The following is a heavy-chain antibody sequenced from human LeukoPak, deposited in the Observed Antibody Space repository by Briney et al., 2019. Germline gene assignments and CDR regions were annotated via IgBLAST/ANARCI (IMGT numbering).Heavy chain of an antibody. D-gene: IGHD6-13*01. J-gene: IGHJ3*02. CDR3: AKDRSIAAAGSNRGAFDI. CDR1: GFTFDDYA. V-gene: IGHV3-9*01. Sequence: PGGSLRLSCAASGFTFDDYAMHWVRQAPGKGLGWVSGISWNSGSIGYADSVKGRFTISRDNAKNSLYLQMNSLRAEDTALYYCAKDRSIAAAGSNRGAFDIWGQGTMVTVSS. CDR2: ISWNSGSI.